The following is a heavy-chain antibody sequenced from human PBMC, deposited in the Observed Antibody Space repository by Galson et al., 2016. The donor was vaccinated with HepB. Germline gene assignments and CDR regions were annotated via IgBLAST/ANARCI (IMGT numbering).Heavy chain of an antibody. V-gene: IGHV3-7*03. Sequence: SLRLSCAVSGFRFSDFWMSWVRQAPGKGLEWVANIRPDGRDSEYVDSDVKGRFTISRDNVKNSLYLQMSRLRSEDTADYYCAKHGLSAGDYWGQGTLVTVSS. D-gene: IGHD5-24*01. CDR2: IRPDGRDS. CDR1: GFRFSDFW. J-gene: IGHJ4*02. CDR3: AKHGLSAGDY.